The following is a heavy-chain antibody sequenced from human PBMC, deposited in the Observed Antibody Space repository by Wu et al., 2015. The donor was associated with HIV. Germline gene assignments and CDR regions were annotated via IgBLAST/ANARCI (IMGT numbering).Heavy chain of an antibody. V-gene: IGHV1-46*01. CDR3: ARHKYPGATPRFYQLGFDP. J-gene: IGHJ5*02. D-gene: IGHD2-15*01. CDR2: INPSGGST. CDR1: GYTFTSYY. Sequence: QVQLVQSGAEVKKPGASVKVSCKASGYTFTSYYMHWVRQAPGQGLEWMGIINPSGGSTSYAQRFQGRVTMTIDTSTSTAYMELRSLRSDDTAVYYCARHKYPGATPRFYQLGFDPVGPGNPGHRLL.